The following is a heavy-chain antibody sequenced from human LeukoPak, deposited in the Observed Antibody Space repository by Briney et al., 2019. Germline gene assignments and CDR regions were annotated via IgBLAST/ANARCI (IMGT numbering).Heavy chain of an antibody. V-gene: IGHV4-31*03. Sequence: NSSQTLSLTCTVSGGSISSGAYYCSWIRQHPGKGLEWIGYIYDSGSTYYNPSLKSRVTISVDTSKNLFSLRLNSVTAADTAVYYCARDRVAGWFDPWGQGTLVTVSS. CDR2: IYDSGST. CDR3: ARDRVAGWFDP. CDR1: GGSISSGAYY. J-gene: IGHJ5*02. D-gene: IGHD3-10*01.